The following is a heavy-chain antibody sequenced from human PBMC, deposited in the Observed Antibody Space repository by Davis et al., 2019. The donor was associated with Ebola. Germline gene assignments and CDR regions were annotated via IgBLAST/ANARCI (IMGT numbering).Heavy chain of an antibody. CDR2: KPYDGTNK. Sequence: GESLKISCAASGFTFSSYGIHWVRQAPGKGLEWVAFKPYDGTNKYYADSVKGRFTISRDNSKNTVYLQMNSLRAEDTAVYYCAKTDYWGQGTLVTVSS. V-gene: IGHV3-30*02. J-gene: IGHJ4*02. CDR1: GFTFSSYG. CDR3: AKTDY.